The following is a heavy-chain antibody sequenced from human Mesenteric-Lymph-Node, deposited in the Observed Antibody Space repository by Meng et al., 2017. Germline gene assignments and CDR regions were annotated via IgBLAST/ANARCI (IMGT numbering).Heavy chain of an antibody. V-gene: IGHV4-59*08. J-gene: IGHJ4*02. CDR2: IYYSGST. CDR1: GGSISNNY. D-gene: IGHD3-10*01. Sequence: QGQLQEAGPGLVNPSETLSLTGTVSGGSISNNYWSWIRQPPGKGLEWIGFIYYSGSTTYNPSLKSRVSISVDTSKNQFSLNLSSVTAADTAVYYCARARISWFGSGSYHLLDYWGQGTLVTVSS. CDR3: ARARISWFGSGSYHLLDY.